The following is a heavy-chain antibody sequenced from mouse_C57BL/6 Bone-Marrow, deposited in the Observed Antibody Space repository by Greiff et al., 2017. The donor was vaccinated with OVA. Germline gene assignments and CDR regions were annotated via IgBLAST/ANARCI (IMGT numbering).Heavy chain of an antibody. CDR2: ISDGGSYT. CDR1: GFTFSSYA. CDR3: ARGYGYDPAWFAY. D-gene: IGHD2-2*01. Sequence: EVKLMESGGGLVKPGGSLKLSCAASGFTFSSYAMSWVRQTPEKRLEWVATISDGGSYTYYPDNVKGRFTISRDNAKNNLYLQMSHLKSEDTAMYYCARGYGYDPAWFAYWGQGTLVTVSA. J-gene: IGHJ3*01. V-gene: IGHV5-4*03.